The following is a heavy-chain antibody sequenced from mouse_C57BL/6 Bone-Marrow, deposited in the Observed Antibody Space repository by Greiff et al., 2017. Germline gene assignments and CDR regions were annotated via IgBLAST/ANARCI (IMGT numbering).Heavy chain of an antibody. CDR2: ISSGGDYI. CDR3: TRGGGYPGFAY. V-gene: IGHV5S21*01. CDR1: GFTFTSYA. D-gene: IGHD2-2*01. Sequence: EVMLVESGEGLVKPGGSLKLSCAASGFTFTSYAMSWVRQTPEKRLEWVAYISSGGDYINYADTVKGRFTISRDNARNTLYLQMSSLKSEDTAMYYCTRGGGYPGFAYWGQGTLVTVSA. J-gene: IGHJ3*01.